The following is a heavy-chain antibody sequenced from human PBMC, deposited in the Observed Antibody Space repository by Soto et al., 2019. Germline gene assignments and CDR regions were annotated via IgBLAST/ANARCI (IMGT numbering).Heavy chain of an antibody. CDR2: IYYGGST. Sequence: PSETLSLTCTVSGGSISSSSYYWGWIRQPPGKGLEWIGSIYYGGSTYYNPSLKSRVTISVDTSKNQFSLKLSSVTAADTAVYYCARQGITIFGVVTPFYYYYGMDVWGQGTTVTVSS. J-gene: IGHJ6*02. CDR3: ARQGITIFGVVTPFYYYYGMDV. V-gene: IGHV4-39*01. D-gene: IGHD3-3*01. CDR1: GGSISSSSYY.